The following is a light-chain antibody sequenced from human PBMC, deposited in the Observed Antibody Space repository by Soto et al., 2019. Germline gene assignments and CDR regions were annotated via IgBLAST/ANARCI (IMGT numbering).Light chain of an antibody. CDR3: QVWDSTSDHYV. V-gene: IGLV3-21*02. CDR1: NIGSKS. J-gene: IGLJ1*01. Sequence: SYELTQPPSVSVAPGQTARIPCGGDNIGSKSVYRYQQKPGQAPVVVVYDGSDRPSGIPERFSGSNSGTTATLTISRVEAGDEADYFCQVWDSTSDHYVFGAGTKVTVL. CDR2: DGS.